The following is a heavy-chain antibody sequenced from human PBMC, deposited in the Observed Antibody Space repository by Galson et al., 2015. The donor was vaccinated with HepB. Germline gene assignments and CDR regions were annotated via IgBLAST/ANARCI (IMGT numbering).Heavy chain of an antibody. CDR3: ARAQGGPRYYDCWSGYGGANYYYGMDV. D-gene: IGHD3-3*01. CDR2: ISYDGSNK. J-gene: IGHJ6*02. CDR1: GFTFSSYA. V-gene: IGHV3-30-3*01. Sequence: LRLPCATSGFTFSSYALHRVPPAPGKGLGWVAVISYDGSNKYYADSVKGRFTISRDKSKNTLYLQMNSLRAEDTAVYYLARAQGGPRYYDCWSGYGGANYYYGMDVWGQGTTVTVSS.